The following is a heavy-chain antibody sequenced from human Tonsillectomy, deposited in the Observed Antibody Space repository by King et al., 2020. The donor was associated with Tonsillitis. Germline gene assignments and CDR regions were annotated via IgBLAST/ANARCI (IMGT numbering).Heavy chain of an antibody. V-gene: IGHV3-30*04. CDR3: ARGVNYYYDSSGYYFGAFDI. CDR1: GFTFSSYA. J-gene: IGHJ3*02. Sequence: QLVESGGCVVQPGRSLRLSCAASGFTFSSYAMHWVRQAPGKGLEWVAVISYDGSHKYYADSVKGRFTISSDNSKNTLYLQMNSLRAEDTAVYYCARGVNYYYDSSGYYFGAFDIWGQGTMVTVSS. CDR2: ISYDGSHK. D-gene: IGHD3-22*01.